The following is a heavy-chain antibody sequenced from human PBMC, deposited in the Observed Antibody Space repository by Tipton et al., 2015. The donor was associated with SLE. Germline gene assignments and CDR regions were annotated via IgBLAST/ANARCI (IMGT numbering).Heavy chain of an antibody. CDR2: IKEDGSEK. D-gene: IGHD3-22*01. CDR3: AREKADYDSSDY. J-gene: IGHJ4*02. Sequence: SLRLSCAASGFTFSSYWMSWVRQAPGKGLEWVANIKEDGSEKYYVDSVKGRFTISRDNAKNSLYLQMNSLRAEDTAVYYCAREKADYDSSDYWGQGTLVTVSS. CDR1: GFTFSSYW. V-gene: IGHV3-7*05.